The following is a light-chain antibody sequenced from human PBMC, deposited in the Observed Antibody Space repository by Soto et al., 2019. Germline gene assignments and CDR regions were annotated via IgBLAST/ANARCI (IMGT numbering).Light chain of an antibody. CDR1: SSDVGGYNY. CDR2: EVN. V-gene: IGLV2-8*01. Sequence: QSALTQPPSASGSPGQSVTISCTGTSSDVGGYNYVSWYQQHPGKAPKLMIYEVNKRPSGVPDRFSGSKSGNTASLTVSGLQADDEADYYCSSYAGSTGVLGGGTKVTVL. CDR3: SSYAGSTGV. J-gene: IGLJ2*01.